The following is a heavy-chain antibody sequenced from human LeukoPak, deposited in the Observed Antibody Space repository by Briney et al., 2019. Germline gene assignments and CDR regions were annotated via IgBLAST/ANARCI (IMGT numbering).Heavy chain of an antibody. CDR3: AKLVVPAARSKWGAFDI. Sequence: GGSLRLSCAASGFPFSNFALHWVRQAPGKGLEWVAVISDDGNNQFYADFVEGRFTVSRDNFKNTLYLQMNSLRAEDTALYYCAKLVVPAARSKWGAFDIWGQGTMVTVSS. D-gene: IGHD2-2*01. CDR2: ISDDGNNQ. V-gene: IGHV3-30-3*02. CDR1: GFPFSNFA. J-gene: IGHJ3*02.